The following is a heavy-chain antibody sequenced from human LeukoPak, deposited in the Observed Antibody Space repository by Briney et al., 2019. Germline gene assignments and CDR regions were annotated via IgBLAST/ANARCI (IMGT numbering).Heavy chain of an antibody. Sequence: GGSLRLSCAASGFTFSSYGMHWVRQAPDKGLEWVAVIWYDGSNKYYADSVKGRFTISRDNSKNTLYLQMNSLRAEDTAVYYCARDASSSWYASYYYYYGMDVWGQGTTVTVSS. J-gene: IGHJ6*02. D-gene: IGHD6-13*01. CDR2: IWYDGSNK. V-gene: IGHV3-33*01. CDR1: GFTFSSYG. CDR3: ARDASSSWYASYYYYYGMDV.